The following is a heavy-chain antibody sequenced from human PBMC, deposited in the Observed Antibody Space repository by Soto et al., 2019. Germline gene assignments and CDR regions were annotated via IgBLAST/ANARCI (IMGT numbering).Heavy chain of an antibody. CDR3: AIGIGLRYFDWPFEY. CDR2: IIPMFGTT. Sequence: QVQLVQSGAEVKKPGSSVKVSCKASGGTFTNYTISWVRQAPGQGLEWMGGIIPMFGTTNHAQKFQGRVTINANKSTTTAHMELSSLRSEDTAVYYFAIGIGLRYFDWPFEYCGQGTLVTVSS. D-gene: IGHD3-9*01. V-gene: IGHV1-69*06. CDR1: GGTFTNYT. J-gene: IGHJ4*02.